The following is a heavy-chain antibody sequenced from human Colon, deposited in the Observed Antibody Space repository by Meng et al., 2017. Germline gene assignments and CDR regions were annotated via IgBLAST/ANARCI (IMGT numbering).Heavy chain of an antibody. J-gene: IGHJ3*02. D-gene: IGHD1-26*01. CDR3: TTDPQWGI. V-gene: IGHV3-30*04. CDR1: GFTFNQYT. Sequence: QVQMVESGGGVVQPGRSLRLSCAASGFTFNQYTVHWVRQAPGKGLEWVAVMSPDGDKEYYAPSVKGRFILSRDTSKNTLYLQMNTLKTEDTAVYYCTTDPQWGIWGQGTMVTVSS. CDR2: MSPDGDKE.